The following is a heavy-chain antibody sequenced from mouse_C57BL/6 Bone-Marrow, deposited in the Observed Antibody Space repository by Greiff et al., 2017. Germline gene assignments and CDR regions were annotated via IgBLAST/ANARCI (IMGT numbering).Heavy chain of an antibody. V-gene: IGHV1-55*01. CDR3: AREGVYYDYDAFDY. Sequence: VQLQQPGAELVKPGASVKMSCKASGYTFTSYWITWVKQRPGQGLEWIGDIYPGSGSTNYNEKFKSKATLTVDTSSSTAYMQLSSLTSEDSAVYYCAREGVYYDYDAFDYWGQGTTRTVSS. CDR1: GYTFTSYW. J-gene: IGHJ2*01. D-gene: IGHD2-4*01. CDR2: IYPGSGST.